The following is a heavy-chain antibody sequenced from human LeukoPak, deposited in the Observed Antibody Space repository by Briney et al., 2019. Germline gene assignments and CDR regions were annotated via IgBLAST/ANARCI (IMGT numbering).Heavy chain of an antibody. J-gene: IGHJ4*02. CDR2: IYYSGGT. CDR1: GGSISSSSYY. V-gene: IGHV4-39*01. Sequence: SETLSLTCTVSGGSISSSSYYWGWIRQPPGKGLEWIGNIYYSGGTYSNPSLKSRVTISVDTSKNQFSLKLSSVTAADTAVYYCARLEYSGYDTQLDYWGQGTLVTVSS. CDR3: ARLEYSGYDTQLDY. D-gene: IGHD5-12*01.